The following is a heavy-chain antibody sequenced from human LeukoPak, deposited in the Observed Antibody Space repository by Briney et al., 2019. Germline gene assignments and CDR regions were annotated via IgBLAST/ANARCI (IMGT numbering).Heavy chain of an antibody. D-gene: IGHD6-19*01. CDR2: IYYSGST. CDR3: ARGLYSSAWYHFDF. J-gene: IGHJ4*02. CDR1: GGSISSSSYY. Sequence: SETLSLTCTVSGGSISSSSYYWGWIRQPPGKGLGWIASIYYSGSTYYNPSLKSRVTISVDTSKNEFSLKLSSVTAADTAVYYCARGLYSSAWYHFDFWGQGTLVTVSS. V-gene: IGHV4-39*01.